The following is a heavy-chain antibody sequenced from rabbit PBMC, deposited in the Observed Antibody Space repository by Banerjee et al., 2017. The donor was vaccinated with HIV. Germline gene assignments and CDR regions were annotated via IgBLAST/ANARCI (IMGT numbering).Heavy chain of an antibody. D-gene: IGHD8-1*01. Sequence: EQLVESGGGLVKPEGSLKLSCTASGFSFSNKAVMCWVRQPPGKGLQWIACINVITGRAVYATWAKGRFTFSKTSSTTVTLQMTSLTAADTATYFCARDGAGGSYFALWGPGTLVTVS. CDR2: INVITGRA. V-gene: IGHV1S45*01. CDR3: ARDGAGGSYFAL. CDR1: GFSFSNKAV. J-gene: IGHJ4*01.